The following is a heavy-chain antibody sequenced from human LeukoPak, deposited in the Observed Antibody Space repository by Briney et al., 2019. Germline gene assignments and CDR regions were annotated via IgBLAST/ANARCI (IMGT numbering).Heavy chain of an antibody. CDR1: GFTFSSYS. D-gene: IGHD4-17*01. CDR2: ITNDADIK. J-gene: IGHJ4*02. CDR3: TRGRDYAFDY. V-gene: IGHV3-48*01. Sequence: GGSLRLSCAASGFTFSSYSMNWVRQAPGKGLEWISHITNDADIKYYADPVKGRFTISRDNVKNSLYLQMSSLRADDTAVYYCTRGRDYAFDYWGQGTLVTVSS.